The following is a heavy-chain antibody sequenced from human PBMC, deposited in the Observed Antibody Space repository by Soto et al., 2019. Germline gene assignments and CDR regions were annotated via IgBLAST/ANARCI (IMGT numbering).Heavy chain of an antibody. Sequence: ASVKVSCKASGYTFNFYGITWVRQAPGQGLEWMGWISGFSGNTNYAADLQDRVTMTTDISTTTAYMELRGLRSDDTAVYYCARIGVSSGHESPDFDSWGQGTLVTVSS. V-gene: IGHV1-18*01. D-gene: IGHD3-16*01. J-gene: IGHJ4*02. CDR1: GYTFNFYG. CDR2: ISGFSGNT. CDR3: ARIGVSSGHESPDFDS.